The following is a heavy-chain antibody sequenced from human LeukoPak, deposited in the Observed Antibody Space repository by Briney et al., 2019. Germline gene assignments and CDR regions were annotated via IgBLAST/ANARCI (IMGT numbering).Heavy chain of an antibody. CDR3: ARGYCSSTSCYMDV. CDR1: GHTSTTYA. D-gene: IGHD2-2*01. V-gene: IGHV1-3*01. CDR2: INAGNGNI. Sequence: RWASVKVSCKASGHTSTTYAIHWVRQAPGQGLEWMGWINAGNGNIKYSQKLQGRVTITGDTSASTAYIELSSLRSEDTAVYYCARGYCSSTSCYMDVWGQGTTVT. J-gene: IGHJ6*02.